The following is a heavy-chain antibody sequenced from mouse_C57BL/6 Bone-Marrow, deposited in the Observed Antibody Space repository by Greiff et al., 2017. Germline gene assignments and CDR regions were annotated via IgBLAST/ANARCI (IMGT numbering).Heavy chain of an antibody. CDR1: GYTFTSYW. D-gene: IGHD1-1*01. Sequence: VQLQQPGAELVMPGASVKLSCKASGYTFTSYWMHWVKQRPGHGLAWIGELDPADSYTNSNQTFKGKSTLPCDKSSSPAYMPTSSLTSADSAFFYCARDGSSYNSAMDYWVQGTSVTVAS. J-gene: IGHJ4*01. CDR2: LDPADSYT. V-gene: IGHV1-69*01. CDR3: ARDGSSYNSAMDY.